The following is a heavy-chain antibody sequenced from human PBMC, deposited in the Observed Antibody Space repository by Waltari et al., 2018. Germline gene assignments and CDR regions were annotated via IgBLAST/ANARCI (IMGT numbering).Heavy chain of an antibody. Sequence: QVQLVQSGAEVKKPGSSVKVSCKASGGPFSSYAISWVRQPPGQGLEWMGRIIPIFGTANYAQKFQGRVTITADKSTSTAYMELSSLRSEDTAVYYCASALEDIVVVVAGRYYGMDVWGQGTTVTVSS. V-gene: IGHV1-69*08. CDR1: GGPFSSYA. CDR2: IIPIFGTA. D-gene: IGHD2-15*01. J-gene: IGHJ6*02. CDR3: ASALEDIVVVVAGRYYGMDV.